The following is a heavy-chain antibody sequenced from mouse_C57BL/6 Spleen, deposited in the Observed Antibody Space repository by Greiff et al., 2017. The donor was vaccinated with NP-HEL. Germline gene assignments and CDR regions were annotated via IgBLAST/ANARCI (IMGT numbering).Heavy chain of an antibody. CDR1: GFSLTSYG. Sequence: VMLVESGPGLVQPSQSLSITCTVSGFSLTSYGVHWVRQSPGKGLEWLGVIWSGGSTDYNAAFISRLSISKDNSKSQVFFKMNSLQADDTAIYYCARKGLRRDYYAMDYWGQGTSVTVSS. D-gene: IGHD2-4*01. CDR2: IWSGGST. V-gene: IGHV2-2*01. CDR3: ARKGLRRDYYAMDY. J-gene: IGHJ4*01.